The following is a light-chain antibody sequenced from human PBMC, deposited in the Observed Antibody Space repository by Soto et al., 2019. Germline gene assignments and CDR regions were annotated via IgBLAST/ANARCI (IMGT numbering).Light chain of an antibody. CDR1: SSDIGGYNF. CDR2: GVS. V-gene: IGLV2-14*03. CDR3: SSYISSSTPYV. Sequence: QSVLTQPASVSGSPGQSVTISCPGTSSDIGGYNFVSWYQHHPGKAPRLMIFGVSDRPSGVSDRFSGSKSGNTASLTISGLQAEDEADYYCSSYISSSTPYVFGTGTKVTVL. J-gene: IGLJ1*01.